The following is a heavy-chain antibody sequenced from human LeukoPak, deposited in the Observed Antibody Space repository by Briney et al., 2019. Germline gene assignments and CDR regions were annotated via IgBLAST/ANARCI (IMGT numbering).Heavy chain of an antibody. CDR2: INHSGGT. CDR3: ARVSDFWSGYYRY. Sequence: SETLSLTCAVYGGSFSGYYWSWIRQPPGKGLEWIGEINHSGGTNYNPSLKSRVTISVDTSKNQFSLKLSSVTAADTAVYYCARVSDFWSGYYRYWGQGTLVTVSS. J-gene: IGHJ4*02. CDR1: GGSFSGYY. V-gene: IGHV4-34*01. D-gene: IGHD3-3*01.